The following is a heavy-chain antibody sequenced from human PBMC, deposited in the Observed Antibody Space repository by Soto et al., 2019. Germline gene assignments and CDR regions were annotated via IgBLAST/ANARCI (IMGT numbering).Heavy chain of an antibody. Sequence: PSETLSLTCTVSGGSITSYYWSWIRQPPWKGLEWIGEINHSGSTNYNPSLKSRVTISVDTSKNQFSLKLTSVTAADTAVYYCARDKITGLFDYWGQGTLVTVSS. CDR3: ARDKITGLFDY. J-gene: IGHJ4*02. CDR2: INHSGST. CDR1: GGSITSYY. D-gene: IGHD2-8*02. V-gene: IGHV4-34*01.